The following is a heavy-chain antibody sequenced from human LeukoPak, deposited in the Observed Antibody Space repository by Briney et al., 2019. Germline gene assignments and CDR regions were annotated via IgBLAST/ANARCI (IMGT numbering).Heavy chain of an antibody. CDR1: GFPFSSYG. Sequence: GALGLSWAAAGFPFSSYGMHRVRQASGKGVEGGAVIWYDGSNKYYADSLKGRLTISRDNSKNTLYLQMNSLRAEDTAVYYCARDRDGDYGMDVWGQGTTVTVSS. J-gene: IGHJ6*02. V-gene: IGHV3-33*01. D-gene: IGHD4-17*01. CDR2: IWYDGSNK. CDR3: ARDRDGDYGMDV.